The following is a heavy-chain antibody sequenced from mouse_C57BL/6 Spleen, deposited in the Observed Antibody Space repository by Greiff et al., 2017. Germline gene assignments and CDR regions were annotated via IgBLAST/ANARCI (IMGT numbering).Heavy chain of an antibody. D-gene: IGHD1-1*01. Sequence: VQLQQPGAELVRPGSSVKLSCKASGYTFTSYWMDWVKQRPGQGLEWIGNIYPSDSETHYNQKFKDKATLTVDKSSSTAYMQLSSLTSEDSAVYYCARITTVVADYWGQGTTLTVSS. CDR3: ARITTVVADY. J-gene: IGHJ2*01. CDR2: IYPSDSET. CDR1: GYTFTSYW. V-gene: IGHV1-61*01.